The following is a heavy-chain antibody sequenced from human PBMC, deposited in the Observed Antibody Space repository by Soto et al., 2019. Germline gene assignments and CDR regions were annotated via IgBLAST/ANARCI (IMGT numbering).Heavy chain of an antibody. CDR1: GYTFTSYG. CDR3: ARDRAASFYDFWSGYPNFDY. Sequence: ASVKVSCKASGYTFTSYGISWVRQAPGQGLEWMGWISAYNGNTNYAQKLQGRVTMTTDTSTSTAYMELRSLRSDDTAVYYCARDRAASFYDFWSGYPNFDYWGEGNLVPVAS. V-gene: IGHV1-18*01. D-gene: IGHD3-3*01. CDR2: ISAYNGNT. J-gene: IGHJ4*02.